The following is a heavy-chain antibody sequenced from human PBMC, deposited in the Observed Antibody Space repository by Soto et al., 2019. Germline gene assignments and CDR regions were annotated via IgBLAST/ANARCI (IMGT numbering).Heavy chain of an antibody. D-gene: IGHD3-3*01. Sequence: PGGSLRLSCTASGFTFGDYAMSWFRQAPGKGLEWVGFIRSKAYGGTTEYAASVKGRFTISRDDSKSIAYLQMNSLKTEDTAVYYCTRDNNDFWSGYLYWGQGTLVTVSS. CDR3: TRDNNDFWSGYLY. CDR2: IRSKAYGGTT. V-gene: IGHV3-49*03. J-gene: IGHJ4*02. CDR1: GFTFGDYA.